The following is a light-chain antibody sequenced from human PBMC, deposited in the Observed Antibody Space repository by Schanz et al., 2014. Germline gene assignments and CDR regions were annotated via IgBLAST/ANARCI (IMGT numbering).Light chain of an antibody. Sequence: QSALTQPASVSGSPGQSITISCTGTSSDIGGYNYVSWYQHHPGKAPKLMISDVSNRPSGVSNRFSGSKSGNTASLTISGLQPEDEADYYCSSYRSSSTWVFGGGTKLTVL. CDR3: SSYRSSSTWV. J-gene: IGLJ3*02. V-gene: IGLV2-14*03. CDR2: DVS. CDR1: SSDIGGYNY.